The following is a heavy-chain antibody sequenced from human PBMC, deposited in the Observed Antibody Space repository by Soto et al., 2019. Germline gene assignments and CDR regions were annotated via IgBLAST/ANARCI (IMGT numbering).Heavy chain of an antibody. Sequence: EVQLVESGGGLVRPGGSLRLSCAVSGITISSYGLNWVRQAPGKGLERVSSIGRGESNTDYAVSVKGRFTITRDNARNTLYPQMNSLSAEDTAVYYCAKYPYLGDLFPYYYDYYMDVWGKRTTVTVSS. CDR2: IGRGESNT. D-gene: IGHD3-10*01. CDR3: AKYPYLGDLFPYYYDYYMDV. CDR1: GITISSYG. V-gene: IGHV3-21*01. J-gene: IGHJ6*03.